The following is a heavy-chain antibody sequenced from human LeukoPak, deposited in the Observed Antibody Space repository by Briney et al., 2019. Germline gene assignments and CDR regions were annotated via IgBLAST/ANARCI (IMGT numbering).Heavy chain of an antibody. V-gene: IGHV3-66*01. J-gene: IGHJ4*02. CDR1: GFTVSSNY. D-gene: IGHD6-13*01. CDR3: ARGGAAASRYFDY. Sequence: GGSLRLSCAASGFTVSSNYMSWVRQAPGKGLEWVSVIYSGGSTYYADSVKGRFTISRDNSKNTLYLQMNSLRAEDTAVYYCARGGAAASRYFDYWGQGTRVTVSS. CDR2: IYSGGST.